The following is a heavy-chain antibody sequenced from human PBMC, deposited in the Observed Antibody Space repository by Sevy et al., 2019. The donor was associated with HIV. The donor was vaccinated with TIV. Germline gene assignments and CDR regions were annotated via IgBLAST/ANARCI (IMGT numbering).Heavy chain of an antibody. CDR1: GFTFDDYA. CDR2: INWNSGRI. Sequence: GGSLRLSCAASGFTFDDYAMHWVRQAPGKGLEWVSGINWNSGRIGYADSVKGRFTISRDNAKNSINLQMNSLRVEDTALYYCAKEGGTPQVQFGGEFDIWGQGTVVTVSS. V-gene: IGHV3-9*01. J-gene: IGHJ3*02. D-gene: IGHD3-16*01. CDR3: AKEGGTPQVQFGGEFDI.